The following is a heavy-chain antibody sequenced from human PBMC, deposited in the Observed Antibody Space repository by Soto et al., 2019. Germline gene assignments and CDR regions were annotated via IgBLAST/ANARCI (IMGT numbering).Heavy chain of an antibody. Sequence: QVQLLQSGAEVKKPGSSVKVSCNVSGGAFTNYSLNWVRHAPGQGLEWLGGIIPLHNTSNYSLKLLGRGSVTADISSNIVYMHLSGLTSDDTATYYCAIWSNWNPLYYRGMDVWGQGTTVTVSS. CDR3: AIWSNWNPLYYRGMDV. CDR2: IIPLHNTS. CDR1: GGAFTNYS. J-gene: IGHJ6*02. D-gene: IGHD1-20*01. V-gene: IGHV1-69*06.